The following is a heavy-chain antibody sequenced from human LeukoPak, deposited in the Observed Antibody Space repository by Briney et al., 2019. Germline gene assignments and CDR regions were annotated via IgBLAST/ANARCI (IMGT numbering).Heavy chain of an antibody. D-gene: IGHD3-22*01. Sequence: GGSLRLSCAASGFTFSSYSMNWVRQAPGKGLEWVSSISSSSSYIYYADSVKVRFTISRDNAKNTLYLQMNSLRVEDTSVYYCARDYYMGIVDQWGQGTRVTVSS. CDR1: GFTFSSYS. V-gene: IGHV3-21*01. CDR3: ARDYYMGIVDQ. J-gene: IGHJ5*02. CDR2: ISSSSSYI.